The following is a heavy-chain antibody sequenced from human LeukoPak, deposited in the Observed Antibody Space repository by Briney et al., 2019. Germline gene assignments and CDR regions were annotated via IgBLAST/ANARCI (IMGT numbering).Heavy chain of an antibody. V-gene: IGHV3-74*01. CDR3: ARDTSRTVDV. D-gene: IGHD2/OR15-2a*01. J-gene: IGHJ6*02. Sequence: GGSLRLSCAASGFTFSGYWMHWVRQAPGKGLVWVSIINTDGSTTRYADSVKGRFTISRDNAKNTLYLQINSPRVEDTAVYFCARDTSRTVDVWGQGTTVTV. CDR2: INTDGSTT. CDR1: GFTFSGYW.